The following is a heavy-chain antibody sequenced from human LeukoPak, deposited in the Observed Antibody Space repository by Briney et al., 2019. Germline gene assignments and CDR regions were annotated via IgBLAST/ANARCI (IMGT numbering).Heavy chain of an antibody. V-gene: IGHV3-74*01. CDR3: ATKQWLAPPPDS. J-gene: IGHJ4*02. CDR1: GFTFSKYC. Sequence: GGSLRLPCAASGFTFSKYCMLWVRQAPGKGLESVSRINTDGTVTTYADSVKGRFTVSRDNADNTMFLQMNSVRDEDTAVYYCATKQWLAPPPDSWGQGTPVTVSS. CDR2: INTDGTVT. D-gene: IGHD6-19*01.